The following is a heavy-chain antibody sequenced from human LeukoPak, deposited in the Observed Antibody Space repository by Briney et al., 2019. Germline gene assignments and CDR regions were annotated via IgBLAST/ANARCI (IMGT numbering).Heavy chain of an antibody. CDR2: IIPIFGTG. V-gene: IGHV1-69*05. D-gene: IGHD1-26*01. J-gene: IGHJ4*02. CDR3: ARDGYSGSNDFDY. Sequence: SVKVSCKASGGNFNTYAISWVRQAPGQGLEWMGGIIPIFGTGNYAQKFQGRVTMTTDTSTSTAYMELRSLRSDDTAVYYCARDGYSGSNDFDYWGQGTLVTVSS. CDR1: GGNFNTYA.